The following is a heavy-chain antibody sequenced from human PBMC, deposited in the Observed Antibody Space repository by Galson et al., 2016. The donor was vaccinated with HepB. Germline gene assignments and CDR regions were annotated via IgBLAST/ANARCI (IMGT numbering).Heavy chain of an antibody. CDR3: ARLTSTGTFDAFDV. Sequence: TLSLTCDVSGGSISSGGYYWSWIRQLPGNGLEWIGSIYYSRTTYYNPSLRSRLSISADTSKNQFSLELSSVTAADTAVYFCARLTSTGTFDAFDVWGQGTMVTVSS. CDR2: IYYSRTT. CDR1: GGSISSGGYY. J-gene: IGHJ3*01. D-gene: IGHD1-1*01. V-gene: IGHV4-31*11.